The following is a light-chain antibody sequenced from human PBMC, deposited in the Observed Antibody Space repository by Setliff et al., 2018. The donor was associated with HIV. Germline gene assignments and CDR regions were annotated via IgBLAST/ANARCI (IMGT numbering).Light chain of an antibody. V-gene: IGLV2-23*01. CDR3: CSFAGDTIYVL. J-gene: IGLJ2*01. CDR2: EAT. Sequence: QSVLTQPASVSGSPGQSITISCTGTSSDIGNSNLVSWYQQHPGKAPKLIIYEATQRPSGFSNRFSGSKSGNTASLTISGLQAEDEADYYCCSFAGDTIYVLFGGGTK. CDR1: SSDIGNSNL.